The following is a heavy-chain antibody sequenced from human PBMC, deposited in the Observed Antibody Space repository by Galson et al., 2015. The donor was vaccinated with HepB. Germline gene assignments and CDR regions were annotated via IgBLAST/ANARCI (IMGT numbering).Heavy chain of an antibody. CDR3: LKPGVVSPLGYDY. CDR1: GFSFNSYP. CDR2: INTFRGIT. Sequence: SLRLSCAGTGFSFNSYPMYWVRQAPGKGLEYVSGINTFRGITYYVDSVRGRFTISRDDSKSTLYLRMSNVRPEDTAVYYCLKPGVVSPLGYDYWGQGTLVTVSS. V-gene: IGHV3-64D*06. J-gene: IGHJ4*02. D-gene: IGHD2-21*01.